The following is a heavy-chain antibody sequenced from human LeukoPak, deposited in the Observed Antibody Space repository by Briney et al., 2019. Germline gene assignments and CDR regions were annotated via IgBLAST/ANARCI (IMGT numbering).Heavy chain of an antibody. CDR3: ARGYNRGSYYNY. V-gene: IGHV4-34*01. CDR2: INNSGST. J-gene: IGHJ4*02. D-gene: IGHD3-16*01. Sequence: PSETLSLTCVVYGGSFSGNYWSWVRQPPGKGLEWVGEINNSGSTNYNPSLKSRVTISLDTSKNQFSLKLSSVTAADTAVYYCARGYNRGSYYNYWGQGTPVTVSS. CDR1: GGSFSGNY.